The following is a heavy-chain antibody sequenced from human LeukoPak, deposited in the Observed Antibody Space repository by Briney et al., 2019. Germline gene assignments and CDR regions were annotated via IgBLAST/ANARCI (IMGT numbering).Heavy chain of an antibody. CDR2: IHPNSGNT. J-gene: IGHJ6*03. CDR1: GYTFTSYD. Sequence: RASVKVSCKGSGYTFTSYDINWVRQATGQGLEWMGWIHPNSGNTGYAQKFQGRVTMTRNTSISTAYMELSSLRSEDTAVYYCARDNSGWQYYYYYYMDVWGQGTTVTVSS. D-gene: IGHD6-19*01. V-gene: IGHV1-8*01. CDR3: ARDNSGWQYYYYYYMDV.